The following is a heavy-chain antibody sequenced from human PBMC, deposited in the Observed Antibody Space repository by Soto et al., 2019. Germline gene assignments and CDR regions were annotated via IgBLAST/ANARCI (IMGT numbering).Heavy chain of an antibody. CDR2: IYYSGST. V-gene: IGHV4-39*07. CDR1: GGSISSSSYY. Sequence: SETLSLTCTVSGGSISSSSYYWGWIRQPPGKGLEWIGSIYYSGSTYYNPSLKSRVTISVDTSKNQFSLKLSSVTAADTAVYYCARALSENRLQFEYYYYYGMDVWGQGTTVTVSS. CDR3: ARALSENRLQFEYYYYYGMDV. D-gene: IGHD4-4*01. J-gene: IGHJ6*02.